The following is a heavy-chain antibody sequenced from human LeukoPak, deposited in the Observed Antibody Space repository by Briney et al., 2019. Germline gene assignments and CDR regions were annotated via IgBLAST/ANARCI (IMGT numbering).Heavy chain of an antibody. CDR1: GGTVSSYA. Sequence: ASVRVSGNAAGGTVSSYAISWVPQAPGQGLEWMGGIIPIFGTANYAQKFQGRVTITTEESTSTAYMELSSLRSEDPAVYYCARGEGGIAAAGDYFDYWGQGTLVTVSS. J-gene: IGHJ4*02. V-gene: IGHV1-69*05. CDR3: ARGEGGIAAAGDYFDY. D-gene: IGHD6-13*01. CDR2: IIPIFGTA.